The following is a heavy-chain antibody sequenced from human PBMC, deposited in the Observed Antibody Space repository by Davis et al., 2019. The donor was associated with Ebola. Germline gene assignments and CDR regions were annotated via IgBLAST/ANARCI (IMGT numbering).Heavy chain of an antibody. V-gene: IGHV3-30*04. CDR1: GFTFSSYA. CDR3: ARDRYYYDSSGYYSAFDY. J-gene: IGHJ4*02. CDR2: ISYDGSNK. D-gene: IGHD3-22*01. Sequence: GESLKISCAASGFTFSSYAMHWVRQAPGKGLEWVAVISYDGSNKYYADSVKGRFTISRDNSKNTLYLQMNSLRAEDTAVYYCARDRYYYDSSGYYSAFDYWGQGTLVTVSS.